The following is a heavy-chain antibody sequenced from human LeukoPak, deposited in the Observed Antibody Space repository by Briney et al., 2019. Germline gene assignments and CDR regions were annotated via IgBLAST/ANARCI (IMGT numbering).Heavy chain of an antibody. CDR2: ISAGGGT. Sequence: PGGSLRLSCAASGFTSGSYAMTWVRQAPGEGLEWVSAISAGGGTYYADSARGRFTISRDNSNNTLYLQMSSLGAEDTAIYYCAKARVEYSGYGSYWGQGTLVTVSS. J-gene: IGHJ4*02. D-gene: IGHD5-12*01. CDR3: AKARVEYSGYGSY. CDR1: GFTSGSYA. V-gene: IGHV3-23*01.